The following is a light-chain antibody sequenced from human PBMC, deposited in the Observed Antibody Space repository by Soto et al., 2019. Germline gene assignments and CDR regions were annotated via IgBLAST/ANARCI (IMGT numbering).Light chain of an antibody. CDR3: QQRDSWPLT. CDR1: ESVGSD. V-gene: IGKV3-11*01. CDR2: DVS. Sequence: ENVLTQSPATLSLSPGEGATLSCRASESVGSDLAWYQQKPGQPPRLLIYDVSGRATGVPARFSGSGSGTDFTLTISSLEPEDFAVYYCQQRDSWPLTFGGGTKVELK. J-gene: IGKJ4*01.